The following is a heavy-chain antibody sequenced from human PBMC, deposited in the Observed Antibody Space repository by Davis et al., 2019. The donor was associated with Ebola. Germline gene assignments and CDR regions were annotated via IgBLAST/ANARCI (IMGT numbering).Heavy chain of an antibody. V-gene: IGHV3-23*01. J-gene: IGHJ4*02. CDR1: GFTFSNYA. CDR2: TSGSGGTK. CDR3: ATTQWLREFDN. Sequence: PGGSLRLSCAASGFTFSNYAMSWVRQAPGKGLEWVSGTSGSGGTKYYADSVKGRFTISRDNSKNTLYLQMNSLRDEDTAVYYCATTQWLREFDNWGQGTLVTVSS. D-gene: IGHD6-19*01.